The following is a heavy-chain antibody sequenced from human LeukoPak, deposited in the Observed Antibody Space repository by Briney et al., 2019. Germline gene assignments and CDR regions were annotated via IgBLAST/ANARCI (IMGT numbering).Heavy chain of an antibody. D-gene: IGHD6-19*01. CDR1: GFTFSSYS. CDR2: INGSGGRT. V-gene: IGHV3-23*01. Sequence: PGGSLRLSCAASGFTFSSYSISWVRQAPGKGLEWVSSINGSGGRTDYADSVKGRFTISRENSKNTLYLQMNSLRAEDTAVYYCATWGSGFPAPYFDYWGQGPLVTVSS. CDR3: ATWGSGFPAPYFDY. J-gene: IGHJ4*02.